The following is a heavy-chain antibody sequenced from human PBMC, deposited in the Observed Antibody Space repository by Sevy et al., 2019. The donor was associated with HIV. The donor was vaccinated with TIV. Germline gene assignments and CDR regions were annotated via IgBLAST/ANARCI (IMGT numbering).Heavy chain of an antibody. D-gene: IGHD3-9*01. J-gene: IGHJ4*02. CDR3: ARSLKDWPPSAGH. Sequence: GGSLRLSCTASGFTFSDYYMSWIRQAPGKGLECVSFISSTTGYTNYADSVKGRFTISRDNAKNSLYLQMNNLRAEDMAVYYCARSLKDWPPSAGHWGQGTLVTVSS. V-gene: IGHV3-11*06. CDR2: ISSTTGYT. CDR1: GFTFSDYY.